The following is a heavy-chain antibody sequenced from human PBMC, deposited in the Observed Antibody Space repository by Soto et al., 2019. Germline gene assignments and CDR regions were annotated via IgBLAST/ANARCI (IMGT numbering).Heavy chain of an antibody. D-gene: IGHD5-18*01. CDR3: ARDQRSDTAMVNYFDY. Sequence: QVQLVQSGAEVKKPGSSVKVSCKASGGTFSSYAISWVRQAPGQGLEWMGGIIPIFGTANYAQKFQGRVTITADESTSTAYMELSRLRSEDTAVYYCARDQRSDTAMVNYFDYWGQGPLVTVSS. V-gene: IGHV1-69*01. CDR1: GGTFSSYA. CDR2: IIPIFGTA. J-gene: IGHJ4*02.